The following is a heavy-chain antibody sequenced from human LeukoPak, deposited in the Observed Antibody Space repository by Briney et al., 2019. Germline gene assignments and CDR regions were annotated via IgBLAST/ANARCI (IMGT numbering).Heavy chain of an antibody. CDR2: IYSGGST. V-gene: IGHV3-53*01. Sequence: GGSLRLSCAASGFTFSSYSMNWVRQAPGKGLEWVSVIYSGGSTYYADSVKGRFTISRDNAKNSLYLQMNSLRAEDAAAYYCVRARGAGPGAHFDYWGQGTLVTVSS. CDR3: VRARGAGPGAHFDY. D-gene: IGHD3-10*01. CDR1: GFTFSSYS. J-gene: IGHJ4*02.